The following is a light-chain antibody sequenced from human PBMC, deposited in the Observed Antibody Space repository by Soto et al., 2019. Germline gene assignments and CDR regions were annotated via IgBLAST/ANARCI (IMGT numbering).Light chain of an antibody. CDR1: QSVSSSY. CDR3: QQRSNWPGLLT. V-gene: IGKV3D-20*02. CDR2: GAS. Sequence: ELVLTQSPGTLSLSPGERATLSCRASQSVSSSYLAWYQQKPGQAPRLLIYGASNRATGIPDRFSGSGSGTDFTLTISRLEPEDFAVYYCQQRSNWPGLLTFGGGTKVEIK. J-gene: IGKJ4*01.